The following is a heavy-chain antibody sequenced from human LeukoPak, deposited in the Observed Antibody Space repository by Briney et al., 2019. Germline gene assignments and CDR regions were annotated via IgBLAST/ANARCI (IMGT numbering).Heavy chain of an antibody. CDR1: GFIFSTYW. J-gene: IGHJ4*02. CDR3: AKWFNYYDSGGYH. V-gene: IGHV3-7*01. D-gene: IGHD3-22*01. CDR2: MKGDGSEI. Sequence: PGGSLRLSCAASGFIFSTYWMMCARQAPGKGLEWVANMKGDGSEIHYVDSVKGRFTISRDNARNSLFLQMNGLRPEDTAVYYCAKWFNYYDSGGYHWGQGTLVTVSS.